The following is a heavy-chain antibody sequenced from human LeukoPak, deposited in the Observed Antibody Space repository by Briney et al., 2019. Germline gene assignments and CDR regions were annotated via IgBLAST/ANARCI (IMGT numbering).Heavy chain of an antibody. CDR1: GYTFTGSY. V-gene: IGHV1-2*02. D-gene: IGHD6-25*01. CDR2: INPNSGGT. CDR3: ARDPGTITAPLGWFDP. J-gene: IGHJ5*02. Sequence: GASVKVSCKASGYTFTGSYMHWVRQAPGQGLEWMGWINPNSGGTSYLQKFQGRVTMTRDTSISTAYMELSRLRSDDTAVYYCARDPGTITAPLGWFDPWGQGTLVTVSS.